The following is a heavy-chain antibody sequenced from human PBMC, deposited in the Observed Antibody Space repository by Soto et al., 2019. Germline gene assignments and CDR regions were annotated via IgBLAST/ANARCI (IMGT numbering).Heavy chain of an antibody. D-gene: IGHD6-13*01. CDR3: ATAIIAATGRGSYYYCMDV. CDR2: IIPIFGTA. CDR1: GGTFTSYA. J-gene: IGHJ6*04. V-gene: IGHV1-69*13. Sequence: SVKVSCKASGGTFTSYAISWVRQAPGQGLEWMGGIIPIFGTANYAQKFQGRVTITADESTSTAYMELSSLRSEDTAVYYCATAIIAATGRGSYYYCMDVWGKGTTVTVSS.